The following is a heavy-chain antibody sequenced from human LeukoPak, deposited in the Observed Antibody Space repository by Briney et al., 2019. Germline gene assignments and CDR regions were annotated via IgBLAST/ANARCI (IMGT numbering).Heavy chain of an antibody. D-gene: IGHD3-3*01. CDR1: EFTFSSYN. CDR3: AREIFWSGYYSNLHFDY. V-gene: IGHV3-21*01. Sequence: PGGSLRLSCVASEFTFSSYNMNWVRQAPGKGLEWVSSISSSSSYIYYADAVKGRFTISRDNAKNSLYLQMNSLRAEDTAVYYCAREIFWSGYYSNLHFDYWGRGTPVTVSS. J-gene: IGHJ4*02. CDR2: ISSSSSYI.